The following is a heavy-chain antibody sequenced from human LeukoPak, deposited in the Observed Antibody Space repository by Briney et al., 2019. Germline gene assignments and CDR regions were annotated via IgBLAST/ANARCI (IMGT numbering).Heavy chain of an antibody. J-gene: IGHJ6*03. V-gene: IGHV3-7*01. CDR3: ARESAYRRYDYYHYMDV. Sequence: VGSLRVSCADSVVTCSSYCMSWGREAQEKGLEWVSNIKQDEGEKYYVGSVKGRFTVSRDIAKNSLHLQMTSLRAKDTAVYYCARESAYRRYDYYHYMDVWGEGTTVTVS. CDR2: IKQDEGEK. D-gene: IGHD4-11*01. CDR1: VVTCSSYC.